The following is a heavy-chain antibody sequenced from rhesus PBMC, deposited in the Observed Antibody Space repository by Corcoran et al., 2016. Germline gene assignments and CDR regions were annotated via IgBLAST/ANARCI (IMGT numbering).Heavy chain of an antibody. J-gene: IGHJ6*01. Sequence: QVQLQESGPGLVKPSETLSLTCAVSGGPLSDDYYWNWIRHPPGKGLEGIGNIYGNSASTYYNPSRKSRVTISKDTSKNQFFLKLSSVTAADTAVYYCARALGRGGLDSWGQGVVVTVSS. V-gene: IGHV4S9*01. CDR3: ARALGRGGLDS. CDR1: GGPLSDDYY. CDR2: IYGNSAST. D-gene: IGHD1-44*01.